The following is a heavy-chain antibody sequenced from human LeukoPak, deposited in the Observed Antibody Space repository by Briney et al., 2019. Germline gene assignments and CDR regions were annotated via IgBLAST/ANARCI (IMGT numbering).Heavy chain of an antibody. D-gene: IGHD5-12*01. V-gene: IGHV3-33*01. CDR3: AGGYCGYDLKIDY. J-gene: IGHJ4*02. Sequence: GGSLRLSCVVSGLIFENYGMHWVRQAPGKGLEWVAIIWYDGSKDYYADPVKGRFTISRDNSENTLYLQMNSLSAEDTALYYCAGGYCGYDLKIDYWGQGTLVTVSS. CDR1: GLIFENYG. CDR2: IWYDGSKD.